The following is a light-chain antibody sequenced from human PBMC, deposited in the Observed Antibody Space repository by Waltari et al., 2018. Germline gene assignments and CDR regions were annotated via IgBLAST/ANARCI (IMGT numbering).Light chain of an antibody. CDR1: SSNIGNNY. CDR2: DNN. J-gene: IGLJ2*01. Sequence: HSVLTQPPSVSAAPGQDVTIFCSGSSSNIGNNYVSWYQQVPGTAPKLLIFDNNERPSGIPDRSSGSKSGTSATLDITGLQTGDEAHYYCATWDSSLSGGVFGGGTKVTVL. V-gene: IGLV1-51*01. CDR3: ATWDSSLSGGV.